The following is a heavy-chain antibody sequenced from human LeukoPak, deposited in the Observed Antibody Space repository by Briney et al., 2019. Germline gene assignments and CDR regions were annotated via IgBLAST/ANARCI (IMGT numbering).Heavy chain of an antibody. CDR3: ARGDNYGSGSYYKDAAKLFFDY. Sequence: SETLSLTCTVSGGSIRSSSYNWGWIRQPPGKGLEWIGNIHYTGTTFYNPSLKSRVTISVDTSKNQFSLKLSSVTAADTAVYYCARGDNYGSGSYYKDAAKLFFDYWGQGTLVTVSS. CDR2: IHYTGTT. J-gene: IGHJ4*02. D-gene: IGHD3-10*01. CDR1: GGSIRSSSYN. V-gene: IGHV4-39*07.